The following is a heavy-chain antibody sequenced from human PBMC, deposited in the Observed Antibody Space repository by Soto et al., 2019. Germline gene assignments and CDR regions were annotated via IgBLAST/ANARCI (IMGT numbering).Heavy chain of an antibody. CDR2: ITTDKGKT. Sequence: QVQLVQSGPEVKKPGASVKVSCKTSGYTFTSYGISWVRQAPGQGLEWMGWITTDKGKTTYAQKFQGRVTMTTDTSTTTASMDRTSLRSDDTAVYYCATRSPSFDYWGRGTLVTVSS. J-gene: IGHJ4*02. CDR3: ATRSPSFDY. CDR1: GYTFTSYG. D-gene: IGHD3-16*02. V-gene: IGHV1-18*01.